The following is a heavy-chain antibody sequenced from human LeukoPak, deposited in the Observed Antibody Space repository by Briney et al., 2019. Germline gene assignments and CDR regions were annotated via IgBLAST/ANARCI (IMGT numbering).Heavy chain of an antibody. Sequence: GGSLRLSCAASGFTFSSYAVSWVRQAPGKGLEWVSTISGSGGSTYYADSVKGRFTISRDNSKNTLYLQMNSLRAEDTAVYYCAKVKRNYYDTSEFYYWGQGTLVTVSS. CDR1: GFTFSSYA. D-gene: IGHD3-22*01. CDR3: AKVKRNYYDTSEFYY. V-gene: IGHV3-23*01. J-gene: IGHJ4*02. CDR2: ISGSGGST.